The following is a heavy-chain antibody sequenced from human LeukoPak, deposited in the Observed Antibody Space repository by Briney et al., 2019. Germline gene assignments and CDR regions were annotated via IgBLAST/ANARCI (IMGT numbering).Heavy chain of an antibody. Sequence: GASVKVSCKASGYTFTGYYMHWVRQAPGQGLEWMGWINPNSGGTNYAQKFQGRVTMTRDTSISTAYMELSRLRSDDTAVYYCARDLGGSYGYGSDCWGQGTLVTVSS. J-gene: IGHJ4*02. CDR2: INPNSGGT. CDR1: GYTFTGYY. D-gene: IGHD5-18*01. V-gene: IGHV1-2*02. CDR3: ARDLGGSYGYGSDC.